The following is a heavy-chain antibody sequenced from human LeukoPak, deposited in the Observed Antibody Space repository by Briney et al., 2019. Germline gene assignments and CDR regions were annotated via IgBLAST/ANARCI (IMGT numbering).Heavy chain of an antibody. J-gene: IGHJ4*02. D-gene: IGHD2-15*01. V-gene: IGHV3-20*04. CDR2: INWNGGSK. CDR1: AFTFDDYG. Sequence: PGGSLRLSCTASAFTFDDYGMSWVRQAPVKGLECVSGINWNGGSKGYADSVKGRFTISRDNAKNSLYLQMNSLRAEDTALYYCARSVAASRDYWGQGTLVTVSS. CDR3: ARSVAASRDY.